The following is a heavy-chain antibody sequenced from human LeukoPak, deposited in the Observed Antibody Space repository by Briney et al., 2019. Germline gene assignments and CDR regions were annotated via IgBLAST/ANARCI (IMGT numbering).Heavy chain of an antibody. CDR3: AKCLLLRSDDYGCFDY. CDR2: IRSKANSYAT. J-gene: IGHJ4*02. D-gene: IGHD4-17*01. Sequence: PGGSLRLSCAASGFTFSGSAMHWVRQASGKGLEWVGRIRSKANSYATAYAASVKGMFTISRDDSKNTAYLKMNSLRVEDTAVYFCAKCLLLRSDDYGCFDYWGQGSLVTVSS. CDR1: GFTFSGSA. V-gene: IGHV3-73*01.